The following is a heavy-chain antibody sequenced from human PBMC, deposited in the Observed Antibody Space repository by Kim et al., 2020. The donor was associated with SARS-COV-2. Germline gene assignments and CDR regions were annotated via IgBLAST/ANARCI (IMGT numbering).Heavy chain of an antibody. J-gene: IGHJ6*02. CDR3: ARVRTGSLYYFFGMDV. D-gene: IGHD1-1*01. V-gene: IGHV1-69*13. CDR1: GGTFGNYG. CDR2: IIPVSDTR. Sequence: SVKVSCKSSGGTFGNYGFAWVRLAPGQGLEWMGGIIPVSDTRDYAQKFQGRVTFIADESTSTVYMELTTLKSDDTAVYYCARVRTGSLYYFFGMDVWGPGTTVTVSS.